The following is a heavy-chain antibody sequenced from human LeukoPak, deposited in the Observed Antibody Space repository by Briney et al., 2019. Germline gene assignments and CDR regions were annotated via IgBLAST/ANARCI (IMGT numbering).Heavy chain of an antibody. J-gene: IGHJ6*03. Sequence: SETLSLTCTVSGGSISSYYWSWIRQPPGKGLEWIGYIYYSGSTNYNPSLKSRVTISVDTSKNQFSLKLSSVTAADTAVYYCARGRSWYEGWYYYYMDVWGKGTTVTVSS. V-gene: IGHV4-59*01. D-gene: IGHD6-13*01. CDR2: IYYSGST. CDR3: ARGRSWYEGWYYYYMDV. CDR1: GGSISSYY.